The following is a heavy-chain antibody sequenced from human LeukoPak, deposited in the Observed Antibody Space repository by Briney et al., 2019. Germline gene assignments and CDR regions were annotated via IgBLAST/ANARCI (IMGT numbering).Heavy chain of an antibody. D-gene: IGHD2-2*01. CDR3: ARDCSSTRCQGPVFDN. CDR1: GYTFTSNY. CDR2: IHPSGGNT. V-gene: IGHV1-46*01. Sequence: ASVKVSCKASGYTFTSNYMHWVRQAPGQGLEWMGIIHPSGGNTNYAQKFQGRVAMTKDTSTSTVYMELSSLRSEDTAIYYCARDCSSTRCQGPVFDNWGQGTLVTVSS. J-gene: IGHJ4*02.